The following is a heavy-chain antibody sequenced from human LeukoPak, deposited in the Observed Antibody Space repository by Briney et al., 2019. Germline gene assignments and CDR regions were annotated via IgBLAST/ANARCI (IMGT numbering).Heavy chain of an antibody. D-gene: IGHD1-26*01. CDR1: GYTLTELS. Sequence: ASVKVSCKVSGYTLTELSMHWVRQAPGKGLEWMGGFDPEDGETIYAQKFQGRVTMTEDTSTDTAYMELSSLRSEDTAVYYCATARSGSYRIGYYYGMDVWGQGTMVTVSS. CDR3: ATARSGSYRIGYYYGMDV. J-gene: IGHJ6*02. CDR2: FDPEDGET. V-gene: IGHV1-24*01.